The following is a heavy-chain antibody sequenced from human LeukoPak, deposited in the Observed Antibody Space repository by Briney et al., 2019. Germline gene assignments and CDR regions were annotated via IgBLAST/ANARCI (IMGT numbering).Heavy chain of an antibody. J-gene: IGHJ1*01. CDR2: INTNTGNP. D-gene: IGHD2-15*01. Sequence: GASVKVSCKASGYTFTSYAMNWVRQAPGQGLEWMGWINTNTGNPTYAQGFTGRFVFSLDTSVSTAYLQISSLKAEDTAVYYCARVGPKYCSGGSCLEGYFQHWGQGTLVTVSS. CDR1: GYTFTSYA. V-gene: IGHV7-4-1*02. CDR3: ARVGPKYCSGGSCLEGYFQH.